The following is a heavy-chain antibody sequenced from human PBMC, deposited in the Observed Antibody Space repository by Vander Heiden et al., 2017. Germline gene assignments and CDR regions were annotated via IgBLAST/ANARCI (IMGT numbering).Heavy chain of an antibody. J-gene: IGHJ4*02. D-gene: IGHD3-10*01. CDR1: GFTFSSYA. Sequence: SGFTFSSYAMSWVRQAPGKGLEWVSAISGSGGSTYYADSVKGRFTISRDNSKNTLYLQMNSMRAEDTAVYYCAKVAYYYGSGTSYWGQGNLVTVSS. CDR3: AKVAYYYGSGTSY. CDR2: ISGSGGST. V-gene: IGHV3-23*01.